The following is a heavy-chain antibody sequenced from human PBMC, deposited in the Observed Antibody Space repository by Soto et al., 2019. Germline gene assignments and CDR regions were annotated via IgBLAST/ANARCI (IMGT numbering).Heavy chain of an antibody. CDR3: AREFRGYGGPYYYYGMYV. CDR1: GGTFSSYA. CDR2: VIPIFGTA. Sequence: QVQLVQSGAEVKKPGSSVKVSCKASGGTFSSYAISWVRQAPGQGLEWMGGVIPIFGTANYAQKFQGRVTITADKSTSTAYMELSSLISEDTAVYYCAREFRGYGGPYYYYGMYVWGQGTTVTVSS. V-gene: IGHV1-69*06. J-gene: IGHJ6*02. D-gene: IGHD4-17*01.